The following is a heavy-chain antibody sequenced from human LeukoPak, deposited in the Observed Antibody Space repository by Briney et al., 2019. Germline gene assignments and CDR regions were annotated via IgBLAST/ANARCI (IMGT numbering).Heavy chain of an antibody. V-gene: IGHV4-59*01. J-gene: IGHJ4*02. D-gene: IGHD5-12*01. CDR3: ARGYHVRGYDLFDY. Sequence: SETLSLTCTVSGGSISSYYWSWIRQPPGKGLEWIGYIYYSGSTNYNPSLKSRVTISVDTSKNQFSLKLSSVTAADTAVYYCARGYHVRGYDLFDYWGQGTLGNGSS. CDR1: GGSISSYY. CDR2: IYYSGST.